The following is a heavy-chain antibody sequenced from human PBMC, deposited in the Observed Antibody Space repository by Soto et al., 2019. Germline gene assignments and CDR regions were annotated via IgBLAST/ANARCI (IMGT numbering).Heavy chain of an antibody. CDR1: GGSFSRYY. CDR3: AGDRGYYSINNLES. CDR2: VNHSGST. D-gene: IGHD3-22*01. J-gene: IGHJ4*02. V-gene: IGHV4-34*09. Sequence: PSESLSGTWAVYGGSFSRYYLSWIRQPPGKGLEWIGEVNHSGSTNYNPSLKSRVTISVDTSKNQFSLKLSSVTAADTAVYYCAGDRGYYSINNLESWDQGTLAT.